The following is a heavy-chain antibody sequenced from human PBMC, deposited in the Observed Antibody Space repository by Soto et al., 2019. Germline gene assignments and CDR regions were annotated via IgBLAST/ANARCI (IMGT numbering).Heavy chain of an antibody. CDR1: GFMFSGYG. V-gene: IGHV3-30*18. Sequence: QVQLVESGGGVVQPGDSLRLSCAASGFMFSGYGMHWIRQAPGKGLEWVAVIAHDGSEKYYGVSVNGRCTVSRDNSNNTLFLQIDSLRAEDTAVYYCANLVGGVKAIGAPGDWLDPWGQGTLVTVSS. CDR3: ANLVGGVKAIGAPGDWLDP. J-gene: IGHJ5*02. CDR2: IAHDGSEK. D-gene: IGHD3-3*01.